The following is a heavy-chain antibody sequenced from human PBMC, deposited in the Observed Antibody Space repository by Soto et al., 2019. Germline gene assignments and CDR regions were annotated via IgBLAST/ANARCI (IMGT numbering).Heavy chain of an antibody. J-gene: IGHJ4*02. Sequence: QVQLVQSGAEVKKPGASVKVSCKVSGYTLTELSMHWVRQAPGKGLEWMGGFDPEDGETIYAQKFHGRVTMTEDTSTDTAYMELSSLRSADTAVYYCATDLSEGAHVSYFDYWGQGTLVTVSS. CDR1: GYTLTELS. CDR2: FDPEDGET. D-gene: IGHD1-26*01. CDR3: ATDLSEGAHVSYFDY. V-gene: IGHV1-24*01.